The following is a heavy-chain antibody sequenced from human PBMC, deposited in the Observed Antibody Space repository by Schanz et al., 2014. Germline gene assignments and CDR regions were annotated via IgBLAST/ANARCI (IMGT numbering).Heavy chain of an antibody. CDR3: VTEERMESGTWAKAFDI. J-gene: IGHJ3*02. CDR1: NYIFTKYY. Sequence: QVQLVQSGAEVKKPGASVKLSCKASNYIFTKYYIHCVRQAPGQGLEWMGLINPYDDTIDYAKKFQGRFTMTRDTSTTTVYMELSSLRSDDTAMYYCVTEERMESGTWAKAFDIWGQGTWVTVSS. D-gene: IGHD3-3*01. CDR2: INPYDDTI. V-gene: IGHV1-46*01.